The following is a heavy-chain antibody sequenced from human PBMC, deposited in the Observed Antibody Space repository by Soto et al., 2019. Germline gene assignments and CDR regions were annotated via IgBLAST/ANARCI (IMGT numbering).Heavy chain of an antibody. J-gene: IGHJ4*02. Sequence: PSETLSLTCTVSGGSISSYYWSWIRQPPGKGLEWIGYIYYSGSTNYNPSLKSRVTISVDTSKNQFSLKLSSVTAADTAVYYCARDNRRHYDYWGQGTLVTVSS. CDR2: IYYSGST. V-gene: IGHV4-59*01. CDR3: ARDNRRHYDY. CDR1: GGSISSYY.